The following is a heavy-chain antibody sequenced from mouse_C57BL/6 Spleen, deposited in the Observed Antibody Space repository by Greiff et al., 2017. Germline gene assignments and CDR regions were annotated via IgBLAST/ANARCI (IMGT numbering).Heavy chain of an antibody. CDR1: GYTFTSYG. J-gene: IGHJ4*01. Sequence: VQLVESGAELARPGASVKLSCKASGYTFTSYGISWVKQRTGQGLEWIGEIYPRSGNTYYNEKFKGKATLTADKPSSTAYMELRSLTSEDSAVYFCARRGGLTTVVADAMDYWGQGTSVTVSS. D-gene: IGHD1-1*01. CDR2: IYPRSGNT. CDR3: ARRGGLTTVVADAMDY. V-gene: IGHV1-81*01.